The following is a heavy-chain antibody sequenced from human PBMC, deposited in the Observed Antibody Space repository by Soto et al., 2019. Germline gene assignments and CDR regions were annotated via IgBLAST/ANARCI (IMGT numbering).Heavy chain of an antibody. D-gene: IGHD6-13*01. Sequence: QVQLVQSGAEVKKPGASVKVSCKASRYTFTGYYMHWVRQAPGQGLEWMGWINPNSGGTNYAQKFQGWVTMTRDTSISTAYMELSRLRSDDTAVYYCARGEHSSSWYPLYYYYYGMDVWGQGTTVTVSS. CDR3: ARGEHSSSWYPLYYYYYGMDV. CDR2: INPNSGGT. CDR1: RYTFTGYY. V-gene: IGHV1-2*04. J-gene: IGHJ6*02.